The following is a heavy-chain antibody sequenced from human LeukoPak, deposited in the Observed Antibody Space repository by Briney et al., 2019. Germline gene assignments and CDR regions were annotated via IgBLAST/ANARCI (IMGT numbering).Heavy chain of an antibody. CDR1: GFTFSSYA. Sequence: PGRSLRLSCVASGFTFSSYAMHWVRQAPGKGLEWVAVISYDGSNKYYADSVKGRFTISRDNSKNTLYLQMNSLRAEDTAVYYCAVAVSGYWGQGTLVTVSS. CDR3: AVAVSGY. D-gene: IGHD6-19*01. CDR2: ISYDGSNK. J-gene: IGHJ4*02. V-gene: IGHV3-30-3*01.